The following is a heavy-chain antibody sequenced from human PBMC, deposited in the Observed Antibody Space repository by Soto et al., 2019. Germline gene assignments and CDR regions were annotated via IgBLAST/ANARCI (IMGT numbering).Heavy chain of an antibody. CDR2: IIPFFGTA. CDR1: GGTFSTFG. J-gene: IGHJ4*02. V-gene: IGHV1-69*13. CDR3: AKSAPMDAGDKYYYDF. Sequence: SVKVSFKASGGTFSTFGISWLRQAPGQGLEWMGGIIPFFGTARYSQKFEDRITITADESTNTVYMDLRSLTSEDTAIYYCAKSAPMDAGDKYYYDFWGQGALVTVSS. D-gene: IGHD4-17*01.